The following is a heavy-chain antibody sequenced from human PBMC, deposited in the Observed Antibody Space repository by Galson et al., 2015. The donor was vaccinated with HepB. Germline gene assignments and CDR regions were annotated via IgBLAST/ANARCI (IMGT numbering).Heavy chain of an antibody. D-gene: IGHD3-10*01. CDR1: GFTFDDYT. Sequence: SLRLSCAASGFTFDDYTMHWVRQAPGKGLEWVSLISWDGGSTYYADSVKGRFTISRHNSKNSLYLQMNSLRTEDTALYYCAKDIPSRYMVRGVITPNVDYYYGMDVWGQGTTVTVSS. CDR3: AKDIPSRYMVRGVITPNVDYYYGMDV. V-gene: IGHV3-43*01. CDR2: ISWDGGST. J-gene: IGHJ6*02.